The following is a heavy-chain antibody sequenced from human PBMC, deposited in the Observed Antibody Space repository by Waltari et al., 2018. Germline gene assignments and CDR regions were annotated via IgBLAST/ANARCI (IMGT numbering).Heavy chain of an antibody. D-gene: IGHD1-20*01. CDR2: NYKDGSII. V-gene: IGHV3-74*01. CDR3: ARAPSSTAVITRGFDF. Sequence: EVELVESGGGLVQPGGSLRLSCEASGFTFNSHWMTWVRHLPGQGLEWLARNYKDGSIINYADSGKGRFIVSRDNAKNTLYLQMNSLTTEDTGIYFCARAPSSTAVITRGFDFWGRGTLVTVSS. J-gene: IGHJ4*02. CDR1: GFTFNSHW.